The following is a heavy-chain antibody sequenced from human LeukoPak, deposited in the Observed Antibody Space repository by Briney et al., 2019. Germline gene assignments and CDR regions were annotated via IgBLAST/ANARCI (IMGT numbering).Heavy chain of an antibody. Sequence: GGSLRLSCAASGVTFSSYWMSWVRQAPGKGLEWVANIKQDGSEKYYVDSVKGRFTISRDNAKNSLYLQMNSLRAEDTAVYYCARDQGYCSSTSCSYYGMDVWGQGTTVTVSS. J-gene: IGHJ6*02. CDR3: ARDQGYCSSTSCSYYGMDV. CDR2: IKQDGSEK. CDR1: GVTFSSYW. D-gene: IGHD2-2*01. V-gene: IGHV3-7*01.